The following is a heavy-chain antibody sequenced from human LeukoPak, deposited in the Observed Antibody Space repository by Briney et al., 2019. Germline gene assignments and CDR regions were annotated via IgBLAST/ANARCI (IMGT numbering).Heavy chain of an antibody. Sequence: SETLSLTCTVSGGSISSSSYYWGWIRQPPGRGLEWIGSIYYRGSTYYNPSLKSRVTISVDTSKNQFSLKLSSVTAADTAVYCCARGCSGGSCYVTLGIDYWGQGTLVTVPS. J-gene: IGHJ4*02. V-gene: IGHV4-39*01. D-gene: IGHD2-15*01. CDR2: IYYRGST. CDR3: ARGCSGGSCYVTLGIDY. CDR1: GGSISSSSYY.